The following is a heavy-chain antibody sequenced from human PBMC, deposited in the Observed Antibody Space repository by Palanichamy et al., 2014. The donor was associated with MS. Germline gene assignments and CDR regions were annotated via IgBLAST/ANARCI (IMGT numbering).Heavy chain of an antibody. V-gene: IGHV1-2*02. D-gene: IGHD3-22*01. CDR2: INPNSGGT. Sequence: QVQLVQSGAEVKKPGASVKVSCKASGYTFTSYYMHWVRQAPGQGLEWMGWINPNSGGTNYAQKFQGRVTMTRDTSISTAYMELSRLRSDDTAVYYCARTYYYDSAYYYYYGMDVWGQGTTVTVSS. J-gene: IGHJ6*02. CDR3: ARTYYYDSAYYYYYGMDV. CDR1: GYTFTSYY.